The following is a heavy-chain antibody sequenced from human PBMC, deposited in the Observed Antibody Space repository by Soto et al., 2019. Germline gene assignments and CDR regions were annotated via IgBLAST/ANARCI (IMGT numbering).Heavy chain of an antibody. CDR1: GGTFSSYA. CDR2: IIPIFGTA. V-gene: IGHV1-69*01. J-gene: IGHJ1*01. D-gene: IGHD3-22*01. CDR3: ASTSYYYDSSGYYLTKYFQH. Sequence: QVQLVQSGAEVKKPGSSVKVSCKASGGTFSSYAISWVRQAPGQGLEWMGGIIPIFGTANYAQKFQGRVTINADESTSTAYMELSSLRSEDTAVYYCASTSYYYDSSGYYLTKYFQHWGQGTLVTVSS.